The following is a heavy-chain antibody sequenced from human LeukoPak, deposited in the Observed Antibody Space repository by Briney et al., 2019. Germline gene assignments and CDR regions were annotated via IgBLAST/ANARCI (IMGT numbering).Heavy chain of an antibody. D-gene: IGHD2-2*02. CDR1: GGTLSRFP. CDR3: ARDRPGRYCSTISCYSASPFDP. J-gene: IGHJ5*02. V-gene: IGHV1-69*13. CDR2: IIPIFGTA. Sequence: ASVKVSCKASGGTLSRFPISWVRQAPGQGLEGMGGIIPIFGTANYAQNFQGRVTIPADESQGTPHMALRSLRSEDAAVYYCARDRPGRYCSTISCYSASPFDPGGQGTLVTVSS.